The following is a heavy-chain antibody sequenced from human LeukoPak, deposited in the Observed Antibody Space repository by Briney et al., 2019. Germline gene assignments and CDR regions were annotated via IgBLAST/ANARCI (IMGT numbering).Heavy chain of an antibody. CDR3: ARSPILRYYYFDY. CDR2: IYTSGST. Sequence: SETLSLTCTVSGGSITSGYYWGWIRQSPGKGLEWIGRIYTSGSTNYNPSLKSRVTMSVDTSKNQFSLKLSSVTAADTAVYYCARSPILRYYYFDYWGQGTLVTVSS. J-gene: IGHJ4*02. D-gene: IGHD4-17*01. CDR1: GGSITSGYY. V-gene: IGHV4-4*07.